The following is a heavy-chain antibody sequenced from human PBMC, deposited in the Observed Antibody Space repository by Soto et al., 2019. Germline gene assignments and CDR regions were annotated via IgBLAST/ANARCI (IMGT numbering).Heavy chain of an antibody. V-gene: IGHV2-5*01. J-gene: IGHJ4*02. CDR3: AHSYDSSGFHGY. CDR1: GFSLSTSGVG. Sequence: AGPTLGNPPQTLTLTCTFSGFSLSTSGVGVVLIRQPPGKALEWLALIYWNDDKRYSPSLKSSLTITKDTSKNQVVLTMTNMDPVDTDTYYCAHSYDSSGFHGYWGQGTLVTDSS. CDR2: IYWNDDK. D-gene: IGHD3-22*01.